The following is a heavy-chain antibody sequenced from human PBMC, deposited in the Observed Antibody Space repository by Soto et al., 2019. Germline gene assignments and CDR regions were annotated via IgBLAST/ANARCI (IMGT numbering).Heavy chain of an antibody. V-gene: IGHV5-51*01. D-gene: IGHD3-22*01. CDR2: IYPGDFEI. CDR1: GYKFSDNW. J-gene: IGHJ4*01. CDR3: ASTAHGEYYDSSGYYYNF. Sequence: PGESLKISCKASGYKFSDNWIAWVRHMPGKGLEWMGTIYPGDFEIRYGPSFQGQVSISADKSISTAYLQWSALSASDSAMYYCASTAHGEYYDSSGYYYNFWGQGTQVTVSS.